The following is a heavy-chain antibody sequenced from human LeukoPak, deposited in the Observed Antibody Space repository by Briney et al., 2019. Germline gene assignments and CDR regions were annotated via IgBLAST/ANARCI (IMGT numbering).Heavy chain of an antibody. CDR2: MNPNSGNT. V-gene: IGHV1-8*01. CDR3: ARMIRGAAIYYYYYMDV. Sequence: ASVKVSCKATGYTFTSYDINWVRQATGQGLEWMGWMNPNSGNTGYAQKFQGRVTMTRNTSISTAYMELSSLRSEDTAAYYCARMIRGAAIYYYYYMDVWGKGTTVTISS. J-gene: IGHJ6*03. D-gene: IGHD3-10*01. CDR1: GYTFTSYD.